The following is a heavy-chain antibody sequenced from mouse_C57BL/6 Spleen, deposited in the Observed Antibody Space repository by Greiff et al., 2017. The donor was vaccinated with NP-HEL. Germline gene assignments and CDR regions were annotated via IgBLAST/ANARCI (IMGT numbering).Heavy chain of an antibody. CDR1: GYAFTHYL. V-gene: IGHV1-54*01. CDR3: ARDSGYTFAY. Sequence: VQLQQSGAELVRPGTSVKVSCKASGYAFTHYLIEWVKQRPGQGLEWIGVINPGSGGTNYNEKFKGKATLTADKSSSTAYMQLSSLTSEDAAVYFCARDSGYTFAYWGQGTLVTVSA. J-gene: IGHJ3*01. D-gene: IGHD3-2*02. CDR2: INPGSGGT.